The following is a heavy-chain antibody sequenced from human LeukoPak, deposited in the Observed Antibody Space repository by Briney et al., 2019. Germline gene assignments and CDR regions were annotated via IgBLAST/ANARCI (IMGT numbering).Heavy chain of an antibody. CDR2: ISWNSGSI. J-gene: IGHJ2*01. CDR1: GFTFDDYA. V-gene: IGHV3-9*01. Sequence: PGRSLRLSCAASGFTFDDYAMHWVRQAPGKGLEWVSGISWNSGSIGYADSVKGRFTISRDNAKNSLYLQMNSLRAEDTALYYCAKDPAGVSRWYFDLWGRGTLVTVSS. D-gene: IGHD3-3*01. CDR3: AKDPAGVSRWYFDL.